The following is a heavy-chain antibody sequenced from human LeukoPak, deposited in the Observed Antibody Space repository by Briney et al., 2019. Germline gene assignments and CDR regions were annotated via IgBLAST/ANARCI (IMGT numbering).Heavy chain of an antibody. CDR3: ARAPKIGDFWSGSGHDFDY. V-gene: IGHV1-18*01. CDR2: ISAYNGNT. Sequence: ASVKVSCKASGYTFTSYGISWVRQAPGQGLEWMGWISAYNGNTNYAQKLQGRVTMTTDTSTSTAYMELRSLRSDDTAVYYCARAPKIGDFWSGSGHDFDYWGQGTLVTVSS. CDR1: GYTFTSYG. J-gene: IGHJ4*02. D-gene: IGHD3-3*01.